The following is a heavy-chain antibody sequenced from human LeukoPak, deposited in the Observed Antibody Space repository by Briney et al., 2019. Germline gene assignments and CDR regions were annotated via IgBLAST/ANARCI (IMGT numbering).Heavy chain of an antibody. CDR1: GYTFTNYA. J-gene: IGHJ5*02. CDR3: ARKSTVTTYNWFDP. V-gene: IGHV1-3*01. D-gene: IGHD4-17*01. Sequence: ASVKVSCKASGYTFTNYAMHWVRQAPGQRLEWMGWINAGNGNTKYSQKFQGRVTITGDTSASTAYMELSSLRSEDTAVCYCARKSTVTTYNWFDPWGQGTLVTVSS. CDR2: INAGNGNT.